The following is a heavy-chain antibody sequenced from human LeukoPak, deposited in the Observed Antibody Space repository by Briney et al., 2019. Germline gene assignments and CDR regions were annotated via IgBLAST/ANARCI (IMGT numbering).Heavy chain of an antibody. V-gene: IGHV4-39*07. CDR3: ARGVPRGYSYGGTFDV. Sequence: SETLSLTCTVSGGSISSSSYYWGRIRQPPGKGLEWIGSIYYSGSTYYNPSLKSRVTISVDTSKNQFSLKLSSVTAADTAVYYCARGVPRGYSYGGTFDVWGQGTMVTVSS. CDR2: IYYSGST. J-gene: IGHJ3*01. D-gene: IGHD5-18*01. CDR1: GGSISSSSYY.